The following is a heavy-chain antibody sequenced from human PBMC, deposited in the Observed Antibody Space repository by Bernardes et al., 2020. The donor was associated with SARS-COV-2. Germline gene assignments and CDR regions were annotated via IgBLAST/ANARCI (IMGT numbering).Heavy chain of an antibody. J-gene: IGHJ4*02. D-gene: IGHD2-15*01. CDR2: FHPANSNN. V-gene: IGHV5-51*01. CDR1: GYTFSDYW. Sequence: GESLKISCEASGYTFSDYWVAWVRQMPGKGLEWMGVFHPANSNNIYSPSFRGQVTMSADKSINTAYLQWSSLKASDTAIYYCARSYVSAYSYVEWGQGTLVTVSS. CDR3: ARSYVSAYSYVE.